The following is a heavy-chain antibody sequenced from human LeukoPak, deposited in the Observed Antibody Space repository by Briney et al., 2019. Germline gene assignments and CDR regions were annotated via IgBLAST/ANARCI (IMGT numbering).Heavy chain of an antibody. J-gene: IGHJ4*02. V-gene: IGHV1-3*01. CDR1: GFTFTSYA. Sequence: ASVKVSCKASGFTFTSYAMHWVRQAPGQRLDWMGWINAGNGNTRYSQKFQGRVTITRDTSASTAYMELSSLRSEDTAVYYCARGGTSTPSAVDYWGQGSLVTVSS. CDR2: INAGNGNT. CDR3: ARGGTSTPSAVDY. D-gene: IGHD1-1*01.